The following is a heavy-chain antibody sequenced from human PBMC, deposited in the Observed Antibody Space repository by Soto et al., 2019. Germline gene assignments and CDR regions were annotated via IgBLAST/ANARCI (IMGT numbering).Heavy chain of an antibody. CDR1: EFQFSYAC. CDR3: AAGAYPFHY. Sequence: GGSLRLYCASSEFQFSYACMSWVRQAPGKGLEWVANIKQDGSEQYYVDSVRGRFTISRNNARNSLYLQMNSLRAEDTAVYYCAAGAYPFHYWGQGTPVTFSS. CDR2: IKQDGSEQ. J-gene: IGHJ4*02. V-gene: IGHV3-7*01.